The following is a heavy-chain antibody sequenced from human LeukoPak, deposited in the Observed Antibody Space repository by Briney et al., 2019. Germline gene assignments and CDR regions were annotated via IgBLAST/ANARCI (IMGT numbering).Heavy chain of an antibody. V-gene: IGHV3-23*01. J-gene: IGHJ4*02. CDR3: ATGLGGEY. CDR1: GITFSSYP. CDR2: ITTEGVGT. D-gene: IGHD3/OR15-3a*01. Sequence: PGGSLRLSCTASGITFSSYPMTWVRQATGKGLEWVSTITTEGVGTYYADSVKGRYAISRDNARSTLYLQMNSLRAEDTALYYCATGLGGEYWGQGTLVTVSS.